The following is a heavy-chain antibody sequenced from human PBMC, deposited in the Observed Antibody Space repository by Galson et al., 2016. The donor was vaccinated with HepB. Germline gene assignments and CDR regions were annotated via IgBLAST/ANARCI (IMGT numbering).Heavy chain of an antibody. V-gene: IGHV1-69*13. D-gene: IGHD7-27*01. CDR1: GDTFNSYA. CDR2: IIPVFGTT. Sequence: SVKVSCKASGDTFNSYAIIWVRQAPGQGLGWMGRIIPVFGTTNFAQKFQGRVTITADESTSTAYMELGSLKSEDSAVYYCAISTWGAIYMGVWGKGTTVTVSS. CDR3: AISTWGAIYMGV. J-gene: IGHJ6*04.